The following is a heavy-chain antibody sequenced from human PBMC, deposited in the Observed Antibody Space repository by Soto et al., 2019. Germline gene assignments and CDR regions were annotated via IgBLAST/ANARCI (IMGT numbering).Heavy chain of an antibody. CDR2: IRSKANSYAT. Sequence: PGGPLRLSCAASGFTFSGSAMHWVRQASGKGLEWVGRIRSKANSYATAYAASVKGRFTISRDDSKNTAYLQMNSLKTEDTAVYYCTRHVDHYGSGIHWDYWGQGTLVTVSS. D-gene: IGHD3-10*01. V-gene: IGHV3-73*01. J-gene: IGHJ4*02. CDR1: GFTFSGSA. CDR3: TRHVDHYGSGIHWDY.